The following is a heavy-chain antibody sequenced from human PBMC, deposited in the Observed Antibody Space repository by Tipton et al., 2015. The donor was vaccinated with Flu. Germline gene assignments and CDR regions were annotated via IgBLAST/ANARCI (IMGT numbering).Heavy chain of an antibody. V-gene: IGHV4-39*07. D-gene: IGHD3-22*01. CDR3: ARDDSGFNDY. CDR1: GGSIRSSSYY. J-gene: IGHJ4*02. Sequence: LRLSCTVSGGSIRSSSYYWGWIRQPPGKGPEWIGSMLYGGSTYYNPSLGSRVTISLDTSKNQFSLKLSSVTAADTAVYYCARDDSGFNDYWGPGTLVTVSS. CDR2: MLYGGST.